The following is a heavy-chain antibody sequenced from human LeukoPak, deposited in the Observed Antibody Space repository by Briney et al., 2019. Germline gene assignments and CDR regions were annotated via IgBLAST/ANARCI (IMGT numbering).Heavy chain of an antibody. Sequence: ASVKVSCKSSGYTYTTYGITWVRQAPGQGREWMGWISVYNGKTKYAQKRQGRVIMTADTSTTTAYMELWSLRGDDTAIYYCARGGEGQYGNYAPDSWGQGTLVTVSS. CDR3: ARGGEGQYGNYAPDS. J-gene: IGHJ5*01. D-gene: IGHD3-10*01. CDR2: ISVYNGKT. CDR1: GYTYTTYG. V-gene: IGHV1-18*01.